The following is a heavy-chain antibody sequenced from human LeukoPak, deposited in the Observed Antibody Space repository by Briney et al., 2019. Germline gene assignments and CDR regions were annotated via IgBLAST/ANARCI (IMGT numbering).Heavy chain of an antibody. D-gene: IGHD6-19*01. CDR3: ARGAYSSGSVVFQH. CDR1: GGSISSSNW. J-gene: IGHJ1*01. CDR2: IYHSGST. V-gene: IGHV4-4*02. Sequence: PSETLSLTCAVSGGSISSSNWWSWVRQPPGKGLEWTGEIYHSGSTNYNPSLKSRVTISVDKSKNQFSLKLSSVTAADTAVYYCARGAYSSGSVVFQHWGQGTLVTVSS.